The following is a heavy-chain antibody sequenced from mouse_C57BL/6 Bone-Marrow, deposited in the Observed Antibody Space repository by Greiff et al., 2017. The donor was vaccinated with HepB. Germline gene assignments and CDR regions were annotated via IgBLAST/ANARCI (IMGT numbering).Heavy chain of an antibody. D-gene: IGHD1-1*01. CDR1: GYAFSSSW. Sequence: VKLLESGPELVKPGASVKISCKASGYAFSSSWMNWVKQRPGKGLEWIGRIYPGDGDTNYNGKFKGKATLTADKSSSTAYMQLSSLTSEDSAVYFCARGYYGSSYVGNYAMDYWGQGTSVTVSS. CDR3: ARGYYGSSYVGNYAMDY. J-gene: IGHJ4*01. CDR2: IYPGDGDT. V-gene: IGHV1-82*01.